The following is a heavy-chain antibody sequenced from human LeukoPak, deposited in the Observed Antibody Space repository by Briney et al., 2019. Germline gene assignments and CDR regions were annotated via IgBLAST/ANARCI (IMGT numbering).Heavy chain of an antibody. CDR3: ARNYDGSGSSDAFDV. CDR2: ISASNGNT. J-gene: IGHJ3*01. V-gene: IGHV1-18*01. D-gene: IGHD3-10*01. Sequence: APVKVSCKASGYTFTNYGITWMRQTPGQGLEWMGWISASNGNTNYAQRFQGRVTMTTDTSTSTVYMELSSLTSDDTAVYYCARNYDGSGSSDAFDVWDQGASVVVSS. CDR1: GYTFTNYG.